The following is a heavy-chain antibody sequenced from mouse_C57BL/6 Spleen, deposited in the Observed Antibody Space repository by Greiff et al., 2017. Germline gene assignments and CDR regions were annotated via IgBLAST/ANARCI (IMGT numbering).Heavy chain of an antibody. CDR2: IDPSDSET. CDR3: ARGGDYCSSSAWFAY. CDR1: GYTFTSYW. J-gene: IGHJ3*01. D-gene: IGHD1-1*01. Sequence: QVQLQQPGAELVRPGSSVKLSCKASGYTFTSYWMHWVKQRPIQGLEWIGNIDPSDSETHYNQKFKDKATLTVDKSSSTAYMQLSSLTSEDSAVYSCARGGDYCSSSAWFAYWGQGTLVTVSA. V-gene: IGHV1-52*01.